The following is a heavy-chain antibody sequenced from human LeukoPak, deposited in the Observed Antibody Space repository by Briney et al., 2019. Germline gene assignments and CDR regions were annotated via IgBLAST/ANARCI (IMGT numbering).Heavy chain of an antibody. CDR3: ARDHGGNTAFDY. J-gene: IGHJ4*02. CDR2: MNPNSGNT. V-gene: IGHV1-8*01. D-gene: IGHD4-23*01. CDR1: GYTFTSYD. Sequence: ASVKVSCKASGYTFTSYDINWVRQATGQGLEWMGWMNPNSGNTGYAQKFQGRVTMTRNTSISTAYMELSSLRSEDTAVYYCARDHGGNTAFDYWGQGTLVTVSS.